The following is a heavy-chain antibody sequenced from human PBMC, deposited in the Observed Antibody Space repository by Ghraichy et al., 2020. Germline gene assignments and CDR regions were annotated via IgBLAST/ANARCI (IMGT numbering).Heavy chain of an antibody. Sequence: SETLSLTCTVSGGSISSYYWSWIRQPPGKGLEWIGYIYYSGSTNYNPSLKSRVTISVDTSKNQFSLKLSSVTAADTAVYYCARWNTYSSSSEFDYWGQGTLVTVSS. CDR1: GGSISSYY. CDR2: IYYSGST. J-gene: IGHJ4*02. CDR3: ARWNTYSSSSEFDY. D-gene: IGHD6-6*01. V-gene: IGHV4-59*08.